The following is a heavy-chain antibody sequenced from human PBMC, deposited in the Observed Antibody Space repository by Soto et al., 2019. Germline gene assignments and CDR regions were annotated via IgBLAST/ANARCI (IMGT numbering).Heavy chain of an antibody. CDR3: ARDAIVATAHYYYYGMDV. V-gene: IGHV4-31*03. J-gene: IGHJ6*02. Sequence: SSETLSLTRTFSGGSLSSGGYYLGWVRPHPGKGLEWIGYIYYSGSTYYNPSLKSRVTISVDTSKNQFSLKLSSVTAADTAVYYCARDAIVATAHYYYYGMDVWGQGTTVTVSS. CDR1: GGSLSSGGYY. CDR2: IYYSGST. D-gene: IGHD5-12*01.